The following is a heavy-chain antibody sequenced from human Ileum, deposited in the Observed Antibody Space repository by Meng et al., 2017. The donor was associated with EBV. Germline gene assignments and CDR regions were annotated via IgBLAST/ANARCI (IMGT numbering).Heavy chain of an antibody. Sequence: QVQLHPYGPGLVKPAQTLSLTCAISGDSVSSNSAAWNWIRQAPSRGLEWLGRTYYRSKWYNDYAVSVKSRITINPDTSKNQFSLQLNSVTPEDTAVYYCARDSSSSAYSPFDYWGQGTLVTVSS. CDR1: GDSVSSNSAA. J-gene: IGHJ4*02. CDR3: ARDSSSSAYSPFDY. CDR2: TYYRSKWYN. D-gene: IGHD3-22*01. V-gene: IGHV6-1*01.